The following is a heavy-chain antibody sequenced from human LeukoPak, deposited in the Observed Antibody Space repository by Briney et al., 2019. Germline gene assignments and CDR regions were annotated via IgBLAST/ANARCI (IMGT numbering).Heavy chain of an antibody. V-gene: IGHV4-34*01. D-gene: IGHD1-20*01. CDR3: ARGRITGHNYYYYMDV. CDR1: GGSFSGYY. CDR2: INHSGST. J-gene: IGHJ6*03. Sequence: SETLSLICAVYGGSFSGYYWIWIRQPPGKGLEWIGEINHSGSTNYNPSLKSRVTISVDTSKNQFSLKLSSVTAADTAVYYCARGRITGHNYYYYMDVWGKGTTVTVSS.